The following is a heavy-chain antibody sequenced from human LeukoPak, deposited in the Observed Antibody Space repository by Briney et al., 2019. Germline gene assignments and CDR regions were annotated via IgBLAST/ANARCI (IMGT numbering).Heavy chain of an antibody. CDR3: ARDSPSNRPITLDY. Sequence: GGSLRLSCAASGFTFSSYAMHWVRQAPGKGLEWVAVISYDGSNKYCADSVKGRFTISRDNSKNTLYLQMNSLRAEDTAVYYCARDSPSNRPITLDYWGQGTLVTVSS. CDR2: ISYDGSNK. D-gene: IGHD1-14*01. J-gene: IGHJ4*02. CDR1: GFTFSSYA. V-gene: IGHV3-30*01.